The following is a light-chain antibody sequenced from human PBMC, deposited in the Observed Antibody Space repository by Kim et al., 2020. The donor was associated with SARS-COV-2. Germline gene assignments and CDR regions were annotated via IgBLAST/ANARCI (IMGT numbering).Light chain of an antibody. CDR1: QDISSY. CDR2: AAS. CDR3: LQYYSHPRT. V-gene: IGKV1-8*01. J-gene: IGKJ1*01. Sequence: ASTGDRVTITCRASQDISSYLAWYQQKSGKAPKLLIYAASTLYSGVPSRFSGRGSGTDFTLTISYLQSEDFATYYCLQYYSHPRTFGQGTKVDIK.